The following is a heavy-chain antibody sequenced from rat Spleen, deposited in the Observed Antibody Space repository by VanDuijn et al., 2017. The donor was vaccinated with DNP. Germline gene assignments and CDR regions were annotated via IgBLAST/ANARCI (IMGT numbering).Heavy chain of an antibody. Sequence: EVQLVESGGGLVQPGRSMKLSCAASGFTFSSFPMAWVRQAPTKGLEWVATISTSGGSTYYRDSVKGRFTISRDNAKSTLYLQMNSLRSEDTATYYCTRDGSYGGYWFAYWGQGTLVTVSS. CDR3: TRDGSYGGYWFAY. V-gene: IGHV5-46*01. J-gene: IGHJ3*01. D-gene: IGHD1-11*01. CDR1: GFTFSSFP. CDR2: ISTSGGST.